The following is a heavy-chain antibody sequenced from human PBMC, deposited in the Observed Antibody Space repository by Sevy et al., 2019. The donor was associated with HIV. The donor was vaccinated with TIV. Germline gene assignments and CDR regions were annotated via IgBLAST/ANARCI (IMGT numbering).Heavy chain of an antibody. CDR2: ISYDGSNK. J-gene: IGHJ4*02. Sequence: GGSLRLSCAASGFTFSSYAMHWVRQAPGKGLEWVAVISYDGSNKYYADSVKGRFTISRDNFKNTLYLQMNSLRAEDTDVYYCARPIAVAGTESAGGDYWGQGTLVTVSS. D-gene: IGHD6-19*01. CDR3: ARPIAVAGTESAGGDY. CDR1: GFTFSSYA. V-gene: IGHV3-30-3*01.